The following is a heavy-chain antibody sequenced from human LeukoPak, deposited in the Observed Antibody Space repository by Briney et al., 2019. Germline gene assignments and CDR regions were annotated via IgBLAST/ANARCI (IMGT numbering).Heavy chain of an antibody. Sequence: GRSLRLSCAASGFTFSSYGMHWVRQAPGKGLEWVAVISYDGSNKYYADSVKGRFTISRDNSKNTLYLQMNSLRAEDTAVYYCAKGEHDFWSGYYSFDYWGQGTLVTVSS. CDR2: ISYDGSNK. V-gene: IGHV3-30*18. J-gene: IGHJ4*02. CDR3: AKGEHDFWSGYYSFDY. CDR1: GFTFSSYG. D-gene: IGHD3-3*01.